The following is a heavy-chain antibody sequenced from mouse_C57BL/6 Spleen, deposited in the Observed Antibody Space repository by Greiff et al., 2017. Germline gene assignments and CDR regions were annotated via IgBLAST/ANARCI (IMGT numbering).Heavy chain of an antibody. V-gene: IGHV1-52*01. J-gene: IGHJ4*01. D-gene: IGHD1-1*01. CDR3: ASREYGSSYRAVGMDY. Sequence: QVQLQQPGAELVRPGSSVKLSCKASGYTFTSYWMHWVKQRPIQGLEWIGNIDPSDSETHYNQKFKDKATLTVDKSSSTAYMQLSSLTSEDSAVYYCASREYGSSYRAVGMDYWGQGTSVTVSS. CDR2: IDPSDSET. CDR1: GYTFTSYW.